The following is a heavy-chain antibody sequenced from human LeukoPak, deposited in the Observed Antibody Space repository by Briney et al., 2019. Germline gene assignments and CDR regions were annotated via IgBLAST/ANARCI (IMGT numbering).Heavy chain of an antibody. CDR2: ISTGGSST. D-gene: IGHD4-17*01. J-gene: IGHJ4*02. V-gene: IGHV3-23*01. CDR3: AKGTTVTIRSLDY. CDR1: GFTFSSHA. Sequence: GGSLRLSCAASGFTFSSHAMSWVRQAPGKGLEWASGISTGGSSTYYADSVKGRCTISRDNSKNTLYLQMNSLRAEDTAVYYCAKGTTVTIRSLDYWGQGTLVTVSS.